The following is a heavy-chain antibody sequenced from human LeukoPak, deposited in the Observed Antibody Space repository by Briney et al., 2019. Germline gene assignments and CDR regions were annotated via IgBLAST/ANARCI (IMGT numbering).Heavy chain of an antibody. V-gene: IGHV1-18*04. CDR1: GYTFTSYG. CDR2: ISAYNGNT. CDR3: ARGVDDEIVVVPAAMPFGY. Sequence: ASVKVSCKASGYTFTSYGISWVRQAPGQGLEWMGWISAYNGNTNYAQKLQGRVTMTTDTSTSTVYMELRSLRSDDTAVYYCARGVDDEIVVVPAAMPFGYWGQETLVTVSS. J-gene: IGHJ4*02. D-gene: IGHD2-2*01.